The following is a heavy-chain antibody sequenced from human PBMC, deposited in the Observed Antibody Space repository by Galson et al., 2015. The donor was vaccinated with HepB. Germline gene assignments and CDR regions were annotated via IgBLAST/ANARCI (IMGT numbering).Heavy chain of an antibody. D-gene: IGHD3-22*01. J-gene: IGHJ4*02. CDR1: GFSLSTSGMC. Sequence: PALVKPTQPLTLTCAFSGFSLSTSGMCMNWVRQPPGEALEWLAFIDWDDGKYYSTSLKTRLTISKDTSKNQVVLTLTNMDPVDTATYYCAHRQYDSGGDRYVYWGQGTLVTVSS. V-gene: IGHV2-70*20. CDR2: IDWDDGK. CDR3: AHRQYDSGGDRYVY.